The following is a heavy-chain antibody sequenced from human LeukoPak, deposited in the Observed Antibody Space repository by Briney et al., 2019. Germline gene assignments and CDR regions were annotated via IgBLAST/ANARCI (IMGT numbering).Heavy chain of an antibody. CDR2: IGTAGDT. CDR1: GFTFSSYN. J-gene: IGHJ4*02. CDR3: ATATRSGYYDY. Sequence: GGSLRLSCAASGFTFSSYNMHWVRQAPGKGLEWVSAIGTAGDTYYPGSVKGRFTISRDNVKNSLYLQMNSLRAGDTTVYYCATATRSGYYDYWGQGTLVTVSS. D-gene: IGHD3-3*01. V-gene: IGHV3-13*01.